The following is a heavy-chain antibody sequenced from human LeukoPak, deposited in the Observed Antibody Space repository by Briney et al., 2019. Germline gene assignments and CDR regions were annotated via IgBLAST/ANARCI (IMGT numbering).Heavy chain of an antibody. CDR1: GYTFTSYG. V-gene: IGHV1-18*01. CDR2: ISAYNGNT. D-gene: IGHD2-2*01. CDR3: ARSFYYCSSTSCLDY. Sequence: ASVKVPCKASGYTFTSYGISWVRQAPGQGLEWMGWISAYNGNTNYAQKLQGRVTMTTDTSTSTAYMELRSLRSDDTAVYYCARSFYYCSSTSCLDYWGQGTLVTVSS. J-gene: IGHJ4*02.